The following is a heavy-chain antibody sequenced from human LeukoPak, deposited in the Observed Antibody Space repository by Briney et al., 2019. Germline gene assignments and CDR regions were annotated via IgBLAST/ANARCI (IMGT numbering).Heavy chain of an antibody. J-gene: IGHJ2*01. V-gene: IGHV3-30*02. CDR1: GFTFSSYG. CDR2: MHYDGNIK. CDR3: AKDACSGGMCYGGWYCDL. D-gene: IGHD2-15*01. Sequence: PGGSLRLSCAASGFTFSSYGMHWVRQAPGKGLEWVAFMHYDGNIKYYADSVKGRFTISRDISKNTLYLQMSSLRAEVTAVYYCAKDACSGGMCYGGWYCDLWGRGTLVTVSS.